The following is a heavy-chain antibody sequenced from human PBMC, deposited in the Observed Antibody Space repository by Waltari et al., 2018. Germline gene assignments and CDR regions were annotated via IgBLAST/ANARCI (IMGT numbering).Heavy chain of an antibody. D-gene: IGHD5-12*01. V-gene: IGHV4-39*01. Sequence: QLQLQESGPGLVQPSETLSLSCSVSGDSISSSNYSWGWIRQPPGKGLEWIASVYYSGTTYYNPSLKSRVTTSADTSRNQFYLRLTSVTATDTAVYYCARSSAGMPRWLGDYWGQGILVTVSS. J-gene: IGHJ4*02. CDR2: VYYSGTT. CDR1: GDSISSSNYS. CDR3: ARSSAGMPRWLGDY.